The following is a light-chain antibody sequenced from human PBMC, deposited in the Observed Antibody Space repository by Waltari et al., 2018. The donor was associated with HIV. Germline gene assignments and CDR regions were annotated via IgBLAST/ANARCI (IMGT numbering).Light chain of an antibody. Sequence: EIVLTQSPGTLSLSPGERATLTCRASQSVGLAWYQQKPGQAPRLLIYGASSRATGIPDRFRGSGSGTDFTLTITRLEPEDFAVYYCQQYGGSPYSFGQ. V-gene: IGKV3-20*01. CDR3: QQYGGSPYS. CDR1: QSVG. CDR2: GAS. J-gene: IGKJ2*03.